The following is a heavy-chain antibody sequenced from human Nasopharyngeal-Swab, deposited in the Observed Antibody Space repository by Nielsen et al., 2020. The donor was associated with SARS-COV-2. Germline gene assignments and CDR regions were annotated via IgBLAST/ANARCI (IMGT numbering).Heavy chain of an antibody. J-gene: IGHJ5*01. CDR2: ISPTSDYI. V-gene: IGHV3-21*06. CDR3: VRGSYGHYDS. Sequence: GESLKISCVASGFTFSSYTMNWVRQAPGKGLEWVSSISPTSDYIYYAESVKGRFTISRDNAKNSLFLQMNSLRAEETAIYYCVRGSYGHYDSWGQGALITVSS. D-gene: IGHD4-17*01. CDR1: GFTFSSYT.